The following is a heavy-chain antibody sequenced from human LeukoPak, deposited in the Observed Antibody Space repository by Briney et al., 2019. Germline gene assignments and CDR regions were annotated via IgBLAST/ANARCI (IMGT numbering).Heavy chain of an antibody. CDR3: TTAARGDSHPYYFDY. CDR1: GFTINNAW. V-gene: IGHV3-15*01. Sequence: GGSLRLSCAASGFTINNAWMSWVRQAPGKGLEWVGRIKSNTDGGTTDYAAPVKGRFTISRDDSTNTLFLQMNSLKTEDTAVYYCTTAARGDSHPYYFDYWGQGTQVTVSS. J-gene: IGHJ4*02. CDR2: IKSNTDGGTT. D-gene: IGHD6-13*01.